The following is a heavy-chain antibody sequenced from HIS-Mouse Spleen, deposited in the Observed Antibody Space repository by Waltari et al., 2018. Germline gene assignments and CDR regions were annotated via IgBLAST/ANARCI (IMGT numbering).Heavy chain of an antibody. Sequence: QPQLQESGPGLVKPSETLSLTCPVPGGSISSSSYYWRWIRQPPGKGLEWIGSIYYSGSTYYNPSLKSRVTISVDTSKNQFSLKLSSVTAADTAVYYCAREIPYSSSWYDWYFDLWGRGTLVTVSS. CDR3: AREIPYSSSWYDWYFDL. V-gene: IGHV4-39*07. CDR1: GGSISSSSYY. J-gene: IGHJ2*01. CDR2: IYYSGST. D-gene: IGHD6-13*01.